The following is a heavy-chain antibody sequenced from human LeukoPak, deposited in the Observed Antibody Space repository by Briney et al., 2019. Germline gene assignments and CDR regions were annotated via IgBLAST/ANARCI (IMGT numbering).Heavy chain of an antibody. CDR3: ARRREYSGYEYFDY. V-gene: IGHV4-34*01. D-gene: IGHD5-12*01. CDR1: GGSFSGYY. CDR2: INHSGST. J-gene: IGHJ4*02. Sequence: SETLSLTCAVYGGSFSGYYWSWIRQPSGKGLEWIGEINHSGSTNYNPSLKSRVTISVDTSKNQFSLKLSSVTAANTAVYYCARRREYSGYEYFDYWGQGTLVTVSS.